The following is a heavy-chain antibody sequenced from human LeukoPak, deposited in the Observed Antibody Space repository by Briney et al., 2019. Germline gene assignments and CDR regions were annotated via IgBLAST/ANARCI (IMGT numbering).Heavy chain of an antibody. CDR1: GDTFTSYA. CDR2: ITPFLAIA. J-gene: IGHJ4*02. V-gene: IGHV1-69*04. D-gene: IGHD2-21*01. CDR3: AREACREVGLMWSRLGGQDCRYDH. Sequence: ASVKVSCKASGDTFTSYAINWVRQAPGQGPEWMGRITPFLAIANYPQKFQGRVTITADTSTTTVYMELSSLRSEDTAVYYCAREACREVGLMWSRLGGQDCRYDHWGQGTLVTVSS.